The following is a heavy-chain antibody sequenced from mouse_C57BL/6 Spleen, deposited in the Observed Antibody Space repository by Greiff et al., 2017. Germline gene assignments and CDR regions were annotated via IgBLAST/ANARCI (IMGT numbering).Heavy chain of an antibody. V-gene: IGHV1-82*01. CDR1: GYAFSSSW. D-gene: IGHD1-1*01. J-gene: IGHJ4*01. CDR2: IYPGAGDT. Sequence: QVQLQQSGPELVKPGASVKISCKASGYAFSSSWMNWVKQRPGKGLEWIGRIYPGAGDTNYNGKFKGKATLTADKSSSTAYMQLSSLTSEDSAVYFCARNYYGSLYAMDYWGQGTSVTVSS. CDR3: ARNYYGSLYAMDY.